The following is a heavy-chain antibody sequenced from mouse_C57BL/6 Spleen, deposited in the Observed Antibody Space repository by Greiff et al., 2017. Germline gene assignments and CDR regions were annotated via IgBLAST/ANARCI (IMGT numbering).Heavy chain of an antibody. CDR2: FYPGCGSI. D-gene: IGHD1-1*01. Sequence: QVQLQQSGAELVKPGASVKLSCKASGYTFTEYTIHWVKQRSGQGIGWIGRFYPGCGSIKYNEKFKDKATLTADKSSSTVYMELSRLTSEDTAVYFCARHELRDWYFDVWGTGTTVSVSS. V-gene: IGHV1-62-2*01. CDR1: GYTFTEYT. CDR3: ARHELRDWYFDV. J-gene: IGHJ1*03.